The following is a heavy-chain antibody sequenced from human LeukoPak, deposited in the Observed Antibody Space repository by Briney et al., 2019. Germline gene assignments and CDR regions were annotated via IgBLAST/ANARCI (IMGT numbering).Heavy chain of an antibody. Sequence: SETLSLTCAVSGGSISSSNWWSWVRQPPGKGLEWIGYIYYSGSTNYNPSLKSRVTISVDTSKNQFSLKLSSVTAADTAVYYCARDRRSDDAFDIWGQGTMVTVSS. D-gene: IGHD4-17*01. V-gene: IGHV4-4*02. CDR1: GGSISSSNW. CDR3: ARDRRSDDAFDI. CDR2: IYYSGST. J-gene: IGHJ3*02.